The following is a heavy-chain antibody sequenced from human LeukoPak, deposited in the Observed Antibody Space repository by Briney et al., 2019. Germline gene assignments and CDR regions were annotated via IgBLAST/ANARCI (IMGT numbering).Heavy chain of an antibody. CDR2: IYYRGST. Sequence: SETLSLTCTVSGGSISSSSYYWGWIRQPPGKGLEWIGSIYYRGSTYYNPSLKSRVTISVDTSKNQFSLKLSSVTAADTAVYYCARHSSGYYLTFYFDYWGQGTLVTVSS. CDR1: GGSISSSSYY. D-gene: IGHD3-22*01. CDR3: ARHSSGYYLTFYFDY. J-gene: IGHJ4*02. V-gene: IGHV4-39*01.